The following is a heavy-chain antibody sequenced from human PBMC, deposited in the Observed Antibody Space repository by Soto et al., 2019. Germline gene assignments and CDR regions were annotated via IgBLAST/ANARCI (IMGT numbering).Heavy chain of an antibody. CDR1: GYTFTDYY. D-gene: IGHD3-22*01. CDR2: INPNSGVT. CDR3: ARGSRYYFDRSGPGHWFDP. Sequence: ASVKVSCKASGYTFTDYYIHWVRQAPGQGLEWMGWINPNSGVTKYAQKFQGRVTMTRDTSISTAYMELGGLRSDDTAVYYCARGSRYYFDRSGPGHWFDPWGRGILVTVSS. J-gene: IGHJ5*02. V-gene: IGHV1-2*02.